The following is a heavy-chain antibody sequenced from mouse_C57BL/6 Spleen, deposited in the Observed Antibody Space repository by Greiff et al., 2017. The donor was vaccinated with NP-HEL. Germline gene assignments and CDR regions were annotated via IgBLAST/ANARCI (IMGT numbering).Heavy chain of an antibody. CDR3: ARGFTTVYAMDY. CDR1: GYTFTSYW. Sequence: VQLQQSGAELVKPGASVKLSCKASGYTFTSYWMHWVKQRPGQGLEWIGMIHPNSGSTNYNEKFKSKATLTVDKSYSTAYMQLSSLTSEDSAVYYCARGFTTVYAMDYWGQGTSVTVSS. CDR2: IHPNSGST. D-gene: IGHD1-1*01. V-gene: IGHV1-64*01. J-gene: IGHJ4*01.